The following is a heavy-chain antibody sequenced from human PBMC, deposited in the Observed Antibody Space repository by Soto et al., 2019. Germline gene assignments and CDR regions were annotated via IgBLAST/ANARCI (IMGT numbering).Heavy chain of an antibody. V-gene: IGHV3-73*02. CDR2: ITNKAHSYAT. CDR1: GFIFSGST. CDR3: LVGAAGGSPPY. J-gene: IGHJ4*02. D-gene: IGHD6-13*01. Sequence: EVQLVESGGGLVQPGGSLKLSCAASGFIFSGSTMHWVRQASGKGLEWVSRITNKAHSYATTYAASVKGRFTISRDDSEKTAFLQMSSMSTEDTAVYYCLVGAAGGSPPYWGQGTLVTVSS.